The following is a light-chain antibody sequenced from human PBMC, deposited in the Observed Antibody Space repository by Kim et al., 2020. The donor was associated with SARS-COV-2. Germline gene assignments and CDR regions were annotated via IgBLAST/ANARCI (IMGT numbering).Light chain of an antibody. J-gene: IGLJ2*01. CDR1: KLGEKY. CDR3: QAWDSSTAVV. CDR2: QDD. V-gene: IGLV3-1*01. Sequence: SPGQTARGTCYRDKLGEKYNSRDQQKPGQAPGVVMYQDDNRPSAIHEQFSGSSSGNTATLTVSGTQALDEANYYCQAWDSSTAVVFGGGTQLTVL.